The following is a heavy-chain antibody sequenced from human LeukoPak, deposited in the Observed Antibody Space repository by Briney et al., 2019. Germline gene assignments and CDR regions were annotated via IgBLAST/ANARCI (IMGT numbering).Heavy chain of an antibody. CDR3: ARLYPFLDY. D-gene: IGHD2-2*02. CDR2: ISYSGST. V-gene: IGHV4-59*08. CDR1: GGSISSYY. Sequence: SETLSLTCSVSGGSISSYYWSWIRQPPGKGLEWIGYISYSGSTSYNPTLKSRVTISADTSKNQFSLRLSSVTAADTAVYYCARLYPFLDYWGQGTLVTVSS. J-gene: IGHJ4*02.